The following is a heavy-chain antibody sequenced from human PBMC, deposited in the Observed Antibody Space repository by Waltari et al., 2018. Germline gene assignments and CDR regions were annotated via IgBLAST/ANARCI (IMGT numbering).Heavy chain of an antibody. Sequence: QVQLQESGPGLVKPSETLSLTCTVSGGAISSHYWSWIRQPPGKGLEWIGYIYNSGSTNYNPSLKSRVTISVDTSKNQFSLKLSAVTAADTAVYYCASRLSGSYYNSRFDYWGQGTLVTVSS. V-gene: IGHV4-59*11. CDR1: GGAISSHY. D-gene: IGHD3-10*01. J-gene: IGHJ4*02. CDR2: IYNSGST. CDR3: ASRLSGSYYNSRFDY.